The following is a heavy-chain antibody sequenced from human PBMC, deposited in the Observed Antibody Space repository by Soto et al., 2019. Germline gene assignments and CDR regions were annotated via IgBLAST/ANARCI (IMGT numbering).Heavy chain of an antibody. Sequence: EVRLLESGGGLVQPGGSLRLSCVPSGFTFDTYAMSWVRQIPGKGLEWVSTISASGSTTYYADSVKGRFTISRDNVKKTLHLQLNSVTAEDAAVYYCAKRGPGSDYYYGLDVWGQGTTVTVSS. J-gene: IGHJ6*02. V-gene: IGHV3-23*01. CDR3: AKRGPGSDYYYGLDV. CDR1: GFTFDTYA. D-gene: IGHD2-15*01. CDR2: ISASGSTT.